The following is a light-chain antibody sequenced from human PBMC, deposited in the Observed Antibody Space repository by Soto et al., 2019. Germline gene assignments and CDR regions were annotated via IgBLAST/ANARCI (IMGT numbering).Light chain of an antibody. CDR3: SSYVGTNSYV. J-gene: IGLJ1*01. V-gene: IGLV2-8*01. CDR1: SSEGGGYNY. Sequence: QSALTQPPSPSGSPGQSVTLSCPGTSSEGGGYNYVSWYQHHPGKAPKLIIYEVYKRPSGVPDRFSGSKSGNTAALTVSGLQAEDEADYYCSSYVGTNSYVFGTGTKVTVL. CDR2: EVY.